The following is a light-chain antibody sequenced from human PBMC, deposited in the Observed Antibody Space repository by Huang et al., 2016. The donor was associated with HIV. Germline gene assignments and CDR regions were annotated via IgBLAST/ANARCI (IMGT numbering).Light chain of an antibody. J-gene: IGKJ3*01. V-gene: IGKV4-1*01. Sequence: DIVMTQSPDSLAVSLGERATINCKSSQSILYSSTDKSYLAWYHQKPGQPPKWLIYWASTRESGVPDRVSGSGSGTDFTLTISSLQAEDVAVYYCQQYYSSPFTFGPGTKVDIK. CDR1: QSILYSSTDKSY. CDR3: QQYYSSPFT. CDR2: WAS.